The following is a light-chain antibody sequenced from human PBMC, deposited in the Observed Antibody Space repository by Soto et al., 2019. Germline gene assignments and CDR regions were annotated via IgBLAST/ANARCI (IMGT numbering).Light chain of an antibody. CDR2: DVT. J-gene: IGLJ1*01. V-gene: IGLV2-11*01. CDR1: KSDLGDYNY. CDR3: CSYGGTYTYV. Sequence: QSALTQPRSVSGSPGQSVTISCTGTKSDLGDYNYVSWFQQHPGKTPKLMIYDVTRRPSGVPDRFSGSQSGNTASLTISGLQAEDEADYYRCSYGGTYTYVFGTGTKLTVL.